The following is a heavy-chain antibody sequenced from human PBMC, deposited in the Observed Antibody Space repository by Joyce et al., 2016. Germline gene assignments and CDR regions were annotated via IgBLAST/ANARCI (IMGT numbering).Heavy chain of an antibody. D-gene: IGHD2-21*02. J-gene: IGHJ5*02. CDR1: VDSFSIDDYY. CDR2: IRYTGSA. CDR3: ARAAVMTASSGWFDP. Sequence: QVQLQESGPGLVKPSQTLSLTCTVSVDSFSIDDYYWSWIRQSPGKGLECIGYIRYTGSAYYNPSLKSRLTMSLATSKNQFSLRLTSVTTADTAMYYCARAAVMTASSGWFDPWGQGNLVIVSS. V-gene: IGHV4-30-4*01.